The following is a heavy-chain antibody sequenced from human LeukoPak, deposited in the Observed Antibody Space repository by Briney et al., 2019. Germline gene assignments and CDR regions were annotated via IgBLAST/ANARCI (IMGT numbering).Heavy chain of an antibody. V-gene: IGHV3-48*02. Sequence: GGSLRLSCAASGFTFSSYSMNWVRQAPGKGLEWVSYISSSSSTIYYADSVKGRFTISRDNAKNSLYLQMNSQRDEDTAVYYCATHSGIAVAYYYYGMDVWGQGTTVTVSS. J-gene: IGHJ6*02. CDR2: ISSSSSTI. CDR3: ATHSGIAVAYYYYGMDV. D-gene: IGHD6-19*01. CDR1: GFTFSSYS.